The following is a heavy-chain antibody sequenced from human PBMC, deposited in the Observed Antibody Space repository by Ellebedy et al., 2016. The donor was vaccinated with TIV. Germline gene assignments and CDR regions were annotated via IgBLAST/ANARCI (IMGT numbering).Heavy chain of an antibody. Sequence: ASVKVSCKASGGTFSSYAISWVRQAPGQGLEWMGRIIPILGIANYAQKFQGRVTITAAKSTSTAYMELSSLRSEDTAVYFCARASYSSSWYPFYYYGMDVWGQGTTVTVSS. J-gene: IGHJ6*02. CDR3: ARASYSSSWYPFYYYGMDV. V-gene: IGHV1-69*04. D-gene: IGHD6-13*01. CDR1: GGTFSSYA. CDR2: IIPILGIA.